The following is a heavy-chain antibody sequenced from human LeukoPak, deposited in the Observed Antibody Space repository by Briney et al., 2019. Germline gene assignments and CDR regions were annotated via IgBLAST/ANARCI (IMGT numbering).Heavy chain of an antibody. D-gene: IGHD2-2*02. V-gene: IGHV4-59*08. CDR2: IYSSGNT. CDR1: VASITTFY. Sequence: SETLSLTSTVSVASITTFYWTSIWQPPWNGLDLIGDIYSSGNTNYTPSLSSRVTISLDTSKNQFSLMHRSLTAADTAVYYCASRYTASPGERFDYWVQGILVTVSS. J-gene: IGHJ4*02. CDR3: ASRYTASPGERFDY.